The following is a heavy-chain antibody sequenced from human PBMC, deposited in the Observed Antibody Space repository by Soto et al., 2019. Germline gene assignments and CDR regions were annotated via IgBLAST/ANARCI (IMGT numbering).Heavy chain of an antibody. V-gene: IGHV4-39*01. CDR3: SKPPWVIISYYFEC. J-gene: IGHJ4*02. Sequence: PSETLSLTSSVTGGSISSSDYYWVWILHPPGKGLEWIVSILHTGSTYYNPSLESRVTISVDTSKTQFSLQLSSVTAADTAVYYCSKPPWVIISYYFECWGQGTLITVSS. D-gene: IGHD6-13*01. CDR1: GGSISSSDYY. CDR2: ILHTGST.